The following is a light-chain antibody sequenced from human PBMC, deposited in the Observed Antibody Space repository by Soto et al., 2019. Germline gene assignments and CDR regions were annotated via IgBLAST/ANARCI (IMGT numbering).Light chain of an antibody. CDR3: CSYAGTYTFEV. Sequence: ALTQPRSVSGSPGQSVTISCTGTSSDVGAYNYVSWYQQHPGKAPKLMLYDVTYRPSGVPDRFSGSKSGNTASLTISGLQAEDEADYYCCSYAGTYTFEVFGTGTKVTVL. CDR1: SSDVGAYNY. CDR2: DVT. J-gene: IGLJ1*01. V-gene: IGLV2-11*01.